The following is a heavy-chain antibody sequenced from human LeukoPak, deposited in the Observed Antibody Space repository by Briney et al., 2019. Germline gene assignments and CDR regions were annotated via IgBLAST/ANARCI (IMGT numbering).Heavy chain of an antibody. J-gene: IGHJ1*01. Sequence: GGSLRLSCAASGFTFSNYWMTWVRQAPGKGLEWVANIKQDGREKYSMDSVKGRFTISRDNAKSSLYLQINSLRVEDTAVYYCASHAGTYFPRWGQGTVVTVSS. V-gene: IGHV3-7*01. CDR1: GFTFSNYW. D-gene: IGHD6-13*01. CDR2: IKQDGREK. CDR3: ASHAGTYFPR.